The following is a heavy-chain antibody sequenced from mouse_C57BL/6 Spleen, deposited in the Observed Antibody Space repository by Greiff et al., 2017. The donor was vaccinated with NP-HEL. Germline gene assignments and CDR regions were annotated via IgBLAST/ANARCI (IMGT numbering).Heavy chain of an antibody. CDR2: IYPGSGNT. J-gene: IGHJ4*01. V-gene: IGHV1-66*01. Sequence: QVHVKQSGPELVKPGASVKISCKASGYSFTSYYIHWVKQRPGQGLEWIGWIYPGSGNTKYNEKFKGKATLTADTSSSTAYMQLSSLTSEDSAVYYCARLRGAMDYWGQGTSVTVSS. CDR1: GYSFTSYY. CDR3: ARLRGAMDY.